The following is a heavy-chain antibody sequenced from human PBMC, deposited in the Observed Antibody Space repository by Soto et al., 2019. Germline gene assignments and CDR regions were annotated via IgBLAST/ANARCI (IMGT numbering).Heavy chain of an antibody. CDR1: GFTFFSYA. Sequence: LRLSCAASGFTFFSYAMSWVRQAPGKGPEWVSAISGSGGSTYYADSVKGRFTISRDNSKNTLYLQMNSLRAEDTSVYYCAKEGGMSGSYYISSSYYFDYWGQGTLVTVSS. CDR3: AKEGGMSGSYYISSSYYFDY. J-gene: IGHJ4*02. V-gene: IGHV3-23*01. CDR2: ISGSGGST. D-gene: IGHD1-26*01.